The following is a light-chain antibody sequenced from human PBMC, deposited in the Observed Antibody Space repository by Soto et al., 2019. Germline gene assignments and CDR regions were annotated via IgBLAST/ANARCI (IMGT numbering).Light chain of an antibody. CDR2: VAS. J-gene: IGKJ2*01. Sequence: DIQMTQSPPSLSTSVGDIVTSSCRARQNTYSYLHWYQQKPGKAPKILISVASNLQGGAPPRFSGSGSGTDFTLTISSLQPEDFATYFCQQSYTSPYTFGQGTKLEI. V-gene: IGKV1-39*01. CDR3: QQSYTSPYT. CDR1: QNTYSY.